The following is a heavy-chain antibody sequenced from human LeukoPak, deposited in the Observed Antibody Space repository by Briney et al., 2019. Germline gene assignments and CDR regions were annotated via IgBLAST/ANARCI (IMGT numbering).Heavy chain of an antibody. V-gene: IGHV4-39*07. CDR3: ARAWGSGDSGCRIDY. D-gene: IGHD6-19*01. J-gene: IGHJ4*02. Sequence: SETLSLTCTVSGGSISNSRYYWGWLRQPPGKGLEWIGEIYHSGSTNYNPSLKSRVTISVDKSKNQFSLKLSSVTAADTAVYYCARAWGSGDSGCRIDYWGQGTLVTVSS. CDR1: GGSISNSRYY. CDR2: IYHSGST.